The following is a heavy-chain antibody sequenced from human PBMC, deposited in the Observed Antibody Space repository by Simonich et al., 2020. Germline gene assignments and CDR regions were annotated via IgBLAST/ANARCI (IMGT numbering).Heavy chain of an antibody. CDR1: GFTFSSYE. CDR2: ISSSGSTI. CDR3: ARDFRLQLVEIGTYYYYGMDV. D-gene: IGHD6-6*01. V-gene: IGHV3-48*03. J-gene: IGHJ6*02. Sequence: EVQLVESGGGLVQPGGSLRLSCAASGFTFSSYEMNWVRQAPGKGLEWVSYISSSGSTIYYADSVKGRLNVSRDNAKNSLYLQMNSLRAEDTAVYYCARDFRLQLVEIGTYYYYGMDVWGQGTTVTVSS.